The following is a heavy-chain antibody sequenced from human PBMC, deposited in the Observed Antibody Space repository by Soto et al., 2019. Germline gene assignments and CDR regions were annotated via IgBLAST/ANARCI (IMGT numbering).Heavy chain of an antibody. CDR3: ATHVLAYCGGDCYQNWFVP. CDR2: IYYSGST. J-gene: IGHJ5*02. V-gene: IGHV4-39*01. Sequence: QLQLQESGPGLVKPSETLSLTCTVSGGSISSSSYYWGWIRQPPGKGLEWIGSIYYSGSTYYNPSLKSRVTISVDTSKNQFSLKLSSVTAADTAVYYCATHVLAYCGGDCYQNWFVPWGQGTLVTVSS. CDR1: GGSISSSSYY. D-gene: IGHD2-21*02.